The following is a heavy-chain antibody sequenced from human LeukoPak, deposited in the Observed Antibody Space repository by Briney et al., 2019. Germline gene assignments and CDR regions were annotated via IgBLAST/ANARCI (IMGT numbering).Heavy chain of an antibody. CDR1: GFTFSSCA. J-gene: IGHJ4*02. D-gene: IGHD3-22*01. CDR2: ISGSAVST. Sequence: PGGSLRLSCAASGFTFSSCAMSWVRQAPGKGLEWVSGISGSAVSTYYADSVKGRFTVSRDNSKNTLYLQMSSLRAEDTAVYYCAKGGSYSDSSDYYFRFDHWGQGTLVTVSS. V-gene: IGHV3-23*01. CDR3: AKGGSYSDSSDYYFRFDH.